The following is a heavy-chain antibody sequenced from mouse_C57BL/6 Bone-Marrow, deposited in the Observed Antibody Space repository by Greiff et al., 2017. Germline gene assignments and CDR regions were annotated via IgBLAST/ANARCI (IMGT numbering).Heavy chain of an antibody. Sequence: EVKVVESEGGLVQPGSSMKLSCTASGFTFSDYYMAWVRQVPEKGLEWVANINYDGSSTYYLDSLKSRFIISRDNAKNILYLQMSSLKSEDTATYYCARAPIYYDYDGYFDVWGTGTTVTVSS. CDR3: ARAPIYYDYDGYFDV. CDR2: INYDGSST. J-gene: IGHJ1*03. V-gene: IGHV5-16*01. D-gene: IGHD2-4*01. CDR1: GFTFSDYY.